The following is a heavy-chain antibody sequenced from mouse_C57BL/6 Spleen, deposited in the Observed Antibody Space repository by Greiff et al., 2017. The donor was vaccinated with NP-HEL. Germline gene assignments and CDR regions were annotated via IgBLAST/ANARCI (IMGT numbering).Heavy chain of an antibody. CDR3: TREFDYYGSSSFAY. J-gene: IGHJ3*01. CDR2: ISSGGDYI. D-gene: IGHD1-1*01. V-gene: IGHV5-9-1*02. CDR1: GFTFSSYA. Sequence: EVKLMESGEGLVKPGGSLKLSCAASGFTFSSYAMSWVRQTPEKRLEWVAYISSGGDYIYYADTVKGRFTISRDNARNTLYLQMSSLKSEDTAMYYCTREFDYYGSSSFAYWGQGTLVTVSA.